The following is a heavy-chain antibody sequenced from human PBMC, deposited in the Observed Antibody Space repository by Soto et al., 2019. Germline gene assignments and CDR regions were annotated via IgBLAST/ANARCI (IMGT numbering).Heavy chain of an antibody. Sequence: QVQLHQWGAGLLKPSETLSLTCAVYGGSFSGYFWTWIRQPPGKGLEWIGEINHSGHTNYRPSPKSRVTISLDTSKHQCSLKLSSVTAADTAVYYCARGLRDSSGYYHVHYFQHWGQGNLGTVSS. CDR2: INHSGHT. J-gene: IGHJ1*01. CDR3: ARGLRDSSGYYHVHYFQH. V-gene: IGHV4-34*01. CDR1: GGSFSGYF. D-gene: IGHD3-22*01.